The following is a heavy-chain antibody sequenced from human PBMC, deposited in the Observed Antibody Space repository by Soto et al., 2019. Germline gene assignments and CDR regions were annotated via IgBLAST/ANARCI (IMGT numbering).Heavy chain of an antibody. CDR2: IFPGDSDT. V-gene: IGHV5-51*01. CDR1: GFSLNTYW. CDR3: ARRDSSSRVGYYYGMDV. J-gene: IGHJ6*02. D-gene: IGHD6-6*01. Sequence: GESLKIPCKASGFSLNTYWIAWFRQMPGKGRVGMGAIFPGDSDTKYSPSFEGQGTISADKSIGTAYLQWSSLKASDTAMYYCARRDSSSRVGYYYGMDVWGQGTTVTVSS.